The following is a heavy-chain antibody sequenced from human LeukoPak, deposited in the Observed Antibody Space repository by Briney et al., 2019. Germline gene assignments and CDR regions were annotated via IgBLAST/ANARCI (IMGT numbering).Heavy chain of an antibody. J-gene: IGHJ4*02. CDR3: ARGQSSDF. V-gene: IGHV1-2*06. Sequence: ALVKVSCKVSGYTFTDYYMNWGRQAPGQGLEWMGRINPDSGGAIYAQKFRGRVTMTRDTSINTAYMELSGLRSDDTAVYYCARGQSSDFWGQGTLVSVSS. CDR2: INPDSGGA. CDR1: GYTFTDYY.